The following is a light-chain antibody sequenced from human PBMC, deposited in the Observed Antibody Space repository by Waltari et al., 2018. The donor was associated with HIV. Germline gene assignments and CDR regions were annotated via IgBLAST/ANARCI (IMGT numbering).Light chain of an antibody. CDR1: SSPIGADSD. CDR2: GNK. V-gene: IGLV1-40*01. Sequence: QSMLTQPPSVSGAPGQRVTIPCTGSSSPIGADSDVHWYQQIPGTAPKLLISGNKNRPSGVPDRFSASKSGTSASLTISGLQAEDEADYFCQSYDISLSASVVFGGGTRLTVL. CDR3: QSYDISLSASVV. J-gene: IGLJ2*01.